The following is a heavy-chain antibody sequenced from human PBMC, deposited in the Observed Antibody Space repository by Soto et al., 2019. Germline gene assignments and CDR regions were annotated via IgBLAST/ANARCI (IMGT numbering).Heavy chain of an antibody. CDR3: ARETSWLDP. J-gene: IGHJ5*02. CDR2: IYYSGST. CDR1: GCSISSGGYY. Sequence: PSETLSLTCTVSGCSISSGGYYWSWIRQHPGRGLEWIGYIYYSGSTYYNPSLKSRVTISVDTSRTQFSLNLYSVTAADTAVYYCARETSWLDPWGQGTLVTVSS. V-gene: IGHV4-31*03. D-gene: IGHD1-7*01.